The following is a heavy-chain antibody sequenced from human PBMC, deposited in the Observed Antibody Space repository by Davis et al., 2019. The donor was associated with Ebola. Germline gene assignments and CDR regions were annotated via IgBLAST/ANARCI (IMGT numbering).Heavy chain of an antibody. Sequence: SETLSLTCTVSGDSIRGNSDYWGWIRQPPGKGLEWIGSISLSGMIYYNPSLKSRVTISVDASKNQFSLKLRSVTAADTAVYYCARRSLSSHYYSDSHENYYLGIGAYDIWGQGAMVSVSS. V-gene: IGHV4-39*01. J-gene: IGHJ3*02. D-gene: IGHD3-10*01. CDR1: GDSIRGNSDY. CDR3: ARRSLSSHYYSDSHENYYLGIGAYDI. CDR2: ISLSGMI.